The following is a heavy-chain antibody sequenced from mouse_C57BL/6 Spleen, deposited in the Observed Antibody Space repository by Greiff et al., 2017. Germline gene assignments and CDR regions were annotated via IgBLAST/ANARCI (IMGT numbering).Heavy chain of an antibody. CDR3: GRLYYFDY. V-gene: IGHV1-26*01. CDR1: GYTFTDYY. CDR2: INPNNGGT. J-gene: IGHJ2*01. Sequence: VQLQQSGPELVKPGASVKISCKASGYTFTDYYMNWVKQSHGKSLEWIGDINPNNGGTSYNQKFKGKATLTVDKSSSTAYMELRSLTSEDSAVYYCGRLYYFDYWGQGTTLTVSS.